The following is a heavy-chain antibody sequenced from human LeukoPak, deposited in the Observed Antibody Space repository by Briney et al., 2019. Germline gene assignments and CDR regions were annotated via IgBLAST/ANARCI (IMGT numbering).Heavy chain of an antibody. D-gene: IGHD6-13*01. V-gene: IGHV3-48*04. CDR2: ISSRSSTI. CDR1: GFTSSSYS. CDR3: AKYFSSWSFDY. J-gene: IGHJ4*02. Sequence: PGGSLRLSCSASGFTSSSYSMNWVRQAPGKGQEWVSYISSRSSTIYYADSVKGQFTISRDNAKNSLYLQMNSLRAEDTAVYYCAKYFSSWSFDYWGQGTLVTASS.